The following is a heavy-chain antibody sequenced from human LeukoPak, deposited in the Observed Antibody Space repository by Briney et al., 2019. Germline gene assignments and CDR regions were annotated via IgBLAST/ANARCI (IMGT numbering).Heavy chain of an antibody. Sequence: HSGRSLRLSCAASGFTFDDYAMHWVRQAPGKGLEWVSGISWNSGSIVYADSVKGRFTISRDNAKNSLYLQMNSLRAEDTALYYCAKLSSGWYAWADAFDIWGQGTMVTVSS. V-gene: IGHV3-9*01. J-gene: IGHJ3*02. CDR2: ISWNSGSI. CDR3: AKLSSGWYAWADAFDI. CDR1: GFTFDDYA. D-gene: IGHD6-19*01.